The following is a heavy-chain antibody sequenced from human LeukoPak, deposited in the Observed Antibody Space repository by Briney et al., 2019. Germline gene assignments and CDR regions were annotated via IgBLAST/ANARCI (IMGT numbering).Heavy chain of an antibody. CDR2: IYSDETT. V-gene: IGHV4-4*09. CDR3: AKMGANFDSSGYSRWFEP. CDR1: GGSISPYV. D-gene: IGHD3-22*01. Sequence: PSETLSLTCTVSGGSISPYVWHWIRQAPGQGLEWIGYIYSDETTNYNPSLKGRVTISLDWSKSQFSLELNSVTAADTAVYYCAKMGANFDSSGYSRWFEPWGQGTLVTVSS. J-gene: IGHJ5*02.